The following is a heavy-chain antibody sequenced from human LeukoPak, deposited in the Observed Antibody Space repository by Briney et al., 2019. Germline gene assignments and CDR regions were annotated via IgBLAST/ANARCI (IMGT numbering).Heavy chain of an antibody. V-gene: IGHV1-58*01. Sequence: ASVKVSCKASGFTFTSSAVQWVRQARGQRLEWIGWIVVGSGNTNYAQKFQERVTITRDMSTSTAYMELGSLRSEDTAVYYCARVDRYCSSTSCSTFYFDYWGQGTLVTVSS. CDR2: IVVGSGNT. D-gene: IGHD2-2*01. CDR3: ARVDRYCSSTSCSTFYFDY. J-gene: IGHJ4*02. CDR1: GFTFTSSA.